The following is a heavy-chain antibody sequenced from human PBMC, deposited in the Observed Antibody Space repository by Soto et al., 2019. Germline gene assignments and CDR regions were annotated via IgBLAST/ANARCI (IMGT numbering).Heavy chain of an antibody. J-gene: IGHJ6*02. Sequence: QVQLVESGGGVVQPGRSLRLSCAASGFTFSSYGMHWVRQAPGKGLEWVAVISYDGSNKYYADSVKGRFTISRDNSKNTLYLQMNSLRAEDTAVYYCAKDTRPPSYGSGSRTYYYYGMDVWGQGTTVTVSS. V-gene: IGHV3-30*18. CDR2: ISYDGSNK. CDR3: AKDTRPPSYGSGSRTYYYYGMDV. D-gene: IGHD3-10*01. CDR1: GFTFSSYG.